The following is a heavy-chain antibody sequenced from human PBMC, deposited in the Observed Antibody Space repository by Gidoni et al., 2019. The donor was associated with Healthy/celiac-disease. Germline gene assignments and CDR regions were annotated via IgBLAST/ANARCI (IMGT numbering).Heavy chain of an antibody. Sequence: QVQLQESGPGLVKPSETLSLTCAVPGYSISSGYYWGWIRQPPGKGLEWIGSIYHSGSNYYNPSLKSLVTKSVDTSKNQFSLKLSSVTAADTAVYYCARSTGSYYFDYWGQGTLVTVSS. CDR1: GYSISSGYY. CDR3: ARSTGSYYFDY. J-gene: IGHJ4*02. D-gene: IGHD1-1*01. V-gene: IGHV4-38-2*01. CDR2: IYHSGSN.